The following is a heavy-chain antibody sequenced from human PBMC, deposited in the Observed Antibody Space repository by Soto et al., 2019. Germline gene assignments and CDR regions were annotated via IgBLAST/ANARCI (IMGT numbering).Heavy chain of an antibody. CDR1: GGSISSGGYY. CDR3: ARAGYSYGHRERVGWFDP. V-gene: IGHV4-31*03. Sequence: QVQLQESGPGLVKPSQTLSLTCPVSGGSISSGGYYWSWIRQQPGKGLEWIGDIYFSGSTYYNPSPKSRVTISEDPSKNQLSLKLISVTAADTAVYYCARAGYSYGHRERVGWFDPWGQGTLVTVSS. CDR2: IYFSGST. J-gene: IGHJ5*02. D-gene: IGHD5-18*01.